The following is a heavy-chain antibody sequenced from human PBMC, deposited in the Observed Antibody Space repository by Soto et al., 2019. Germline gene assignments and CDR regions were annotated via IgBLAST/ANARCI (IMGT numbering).Heavy chain of an antibody. CDR3: AKDLYSIDWLNYVDP. CDR1: GFILSDYG. V-gene: IGHV3-30*18. J-gene: IGHJ5*02. Sequence: QVQLVESGGGVVQPGRSLILSCAASGFILSDYGMHWVRQAPGRGLEWVAMISHDGNEQYYVDSVKGRFTISRDNSKNTLYLQMNNLRPEDTAVYHCAKDLYSIDWLNYVDPWGQGTLVTVSS. CDR2: ISHDGNEQ. D-gene: IGHD6-19*01.